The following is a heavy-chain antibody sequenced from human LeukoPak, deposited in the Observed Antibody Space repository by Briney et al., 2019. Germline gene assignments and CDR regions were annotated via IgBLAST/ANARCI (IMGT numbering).Heavy chain of an antibody. J-gene: IGHJ4*02. CDR1: RYSLSTSGMC. CDR2: IDWDDDK. CDR3: ARRRCWNEYYFDH. D-gene: IGHD1-1*01. Sequence: SGPTLVNPTQTLTLTCTFSRYSLSTSGMCVSWIRQPPGKALEWLALIDWDDDKYYNTSLKTRLTISKDTSKNQVVLTMTNMDPVDTATYYCARRRCWNEYYFDHWGQGTLVTVSS. V-gene: IGHV2-70*01.